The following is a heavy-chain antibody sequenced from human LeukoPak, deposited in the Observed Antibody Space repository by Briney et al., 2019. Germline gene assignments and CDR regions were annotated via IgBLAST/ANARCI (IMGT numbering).Heavy chain of an antibody. V-gene: IGHV3-30-3*01. D-gene: IGHD2-21*02. Sequence: GMSLTLSCAASGFTFNNYALHWVPQAPGKGLVWVAFISYERTNTHSAGSVKCRFTISRDKSKSTLSRQMNSLRAEDTALYYCARGFVLGAAKNYFDYWGQGALVTV. CDR1: GFTFNNYA. CDR2: ISYERTNT. CDR3: ARGFVLGAAKNYFDY. J-gene: IGHJ4*02.